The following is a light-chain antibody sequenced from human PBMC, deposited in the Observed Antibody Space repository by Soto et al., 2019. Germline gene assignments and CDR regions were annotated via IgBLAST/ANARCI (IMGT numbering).Light chain of an antibody. CDR1: QSVSSSY. V-gene: IGKV3-20*01. Sequence: EIVLTQSPGTLSLSPGERATLSCRASQSVSSSYLAWYQQKPGQAPRLLIYGASSRATGIPDRFSGSGSGTDFTLTIRRLEPEDVAVYYCQQYGSFPRITSVQGT. J-gene: IGKJ5*01. CDR3: QQYGSFPRIT. CDR2: GAS.